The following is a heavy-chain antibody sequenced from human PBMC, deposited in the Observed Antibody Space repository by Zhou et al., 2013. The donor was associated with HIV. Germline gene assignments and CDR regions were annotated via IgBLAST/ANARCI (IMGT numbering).Heavy chain of an antibody. CDR3: ARDRTTVNAFDI. J-gene: IGHJ3*02. CDR1: GASTSSHY. D-gene: IGHD4-17*01. V-gene: IGHV4-59*11. Sequence: QVQLQESGPGLVKPSETLSLTCSVSGASTSSHYWSWIRQPPGKALEWIGYIYYLGSTSYNPSLKSRVTISVDTSKNQFSLKLSSVTAADTAVYYCARDRTTVNAFDIWGQGQWSPSLQ. CDR2: IYYLGST.